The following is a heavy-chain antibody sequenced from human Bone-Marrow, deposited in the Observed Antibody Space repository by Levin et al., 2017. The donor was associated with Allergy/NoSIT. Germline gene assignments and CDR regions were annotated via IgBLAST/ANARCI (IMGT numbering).Heavy chain of an antibody. CDR1: GFTFSSYS. Sequence: GGSLRLSCAASGFTFSSYSMNWVRQAPGKGLEWVSYISSSSSSKYYGDSVKGRFTISRDNAKNSMNLQMNSLRDEDTAVYYCARDCSGGRCYYGMDVWGQGTTVIVSS. CDR2: ISSSSSSK. CDR3: ARDCSGGRCYYGMDV. J-gene: IGHJ6*02. V-gene: IGHV3-48*02. D-gene: IGHD2-15*01.